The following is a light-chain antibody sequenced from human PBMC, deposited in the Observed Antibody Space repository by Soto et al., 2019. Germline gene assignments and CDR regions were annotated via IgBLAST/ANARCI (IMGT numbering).Light chain of an antibody. V-gene: IGKV1-33*01. CDR2: DAY. Sequence: DLQMTQSPPSLSASVGDRVTITCQASHDIGNSLNWYQAKLGQAPKLVIYDAYNLVTVVPSPFSGIGYGTLITITISVLRSEDLVTYYCEKSAHLPRFGPGTKVDFK. CDR1: HDIGNS. CDR3: EKSAHLPR. J-gene: IGKJ3*01.